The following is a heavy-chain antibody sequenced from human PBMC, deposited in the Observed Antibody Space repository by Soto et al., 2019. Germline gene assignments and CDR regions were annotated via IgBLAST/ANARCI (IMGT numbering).Heavy chain of an antibody. Sequence: QVQLQQWGAGLLKPSETLSLTCAVYGGSFSGYYWSWIRQPPGKGLEWIGEINHSGSTNYNPSLKGRVTISVDTSKNQFSLKLSSVTAADTAVYYCARDVVATNLFDPWGQGTLVTVSS. V-gene: IGHV4-34*01. D-gene: IGHD2-15*01. CDR2: INHSGST. CDR3: ARDVVATNLFDP. CDR1: GGSFSGYY. J-gene: IGHJ5*02.